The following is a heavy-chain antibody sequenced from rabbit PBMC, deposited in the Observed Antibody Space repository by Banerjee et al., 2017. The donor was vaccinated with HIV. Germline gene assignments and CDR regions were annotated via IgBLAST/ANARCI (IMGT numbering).Heavy chain of an antibody. CDR1: GFTLSSYW. Sequence: QSLEESGGGLVKPEGSLTLTCTASGFTLSSYWMCWVRQAPGKGLELIACIYTSSGSTYYASWAKGRFTISKTSSTTVTPQMTSLTAADTTTYFCARGTGTAGDGFNLWGPGTLVTVS. J-gene: IGHJ4*01. CDR3: ARGTGTAGDGFNL. D-gene: IGHD7-1*01. CDR2: IYTSSGST. V-gene: IGHV1S40*01.